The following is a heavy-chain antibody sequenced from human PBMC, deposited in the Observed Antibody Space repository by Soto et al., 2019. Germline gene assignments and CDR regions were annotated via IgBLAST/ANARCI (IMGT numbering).Heavy chain of an antibody. CDR2: ISFDGSNK. CDR3: AKDPDIFTRVQLWIYYFDY. J-gene: IGHJ4*01. V-gene: IGHV3-30*18. CDR1: GFTFRSYA. Sequence: QVQLVESGGGVVQPGRSLRLSCAASGFTFRSYAMHWVRQAPGKGLEWVAAISFDGSNKYYADSVKGRFTISRDNSENTLYLQMNGLRPEDTAVYYCAKDPDIFTRVQLWIYYFDYWGHGTLVTVSS. D-gene: IGHD2-2*01.